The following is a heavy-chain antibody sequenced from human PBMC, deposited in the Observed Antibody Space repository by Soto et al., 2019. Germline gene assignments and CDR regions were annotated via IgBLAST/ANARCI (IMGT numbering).Heavy chain of an antibody. CDR3: ARAGLLWFGELVQYNWFDP. V-gene: IGHV4-31*03. CDR2: IYYSGST. D-gene: IGHD3-10*01. Sequence: SETLSLTCTVSGGSISSGGYYWSWIRQHPGKGLEWFGYIYYSGSTYYNPSPKSRVTISVDTSKNQFSLKLSSVTAADTAVYYCARAGLLWFGELVQYNWFDPWGQGTLVTV. J-gene: IGHJ5*02. CDR1: GGSISSGGYY.